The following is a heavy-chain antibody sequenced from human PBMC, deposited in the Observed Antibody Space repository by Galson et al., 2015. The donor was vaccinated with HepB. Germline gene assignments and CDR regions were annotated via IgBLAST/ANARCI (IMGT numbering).Heavy chain of an antibody. D-gene: IGHD3-10*01. CDR2: ITSSGGNS. CDR3: ARDYYGSGSYPYEAFDI. J-gene: IGHJ3*02. Sequence: SLRLSCAASGFSFTRYAMTWVRQAPGKGLEWVSSITSSGGNSYYTDSVKGRFTVSRDNSKNTLYLQMNSLRAEDTAVYYCARDYYGSGSYPYEAFDIWGQGTMVTV. V-gene: IGHV3-23*01. CDR1: GFSFTRYA.